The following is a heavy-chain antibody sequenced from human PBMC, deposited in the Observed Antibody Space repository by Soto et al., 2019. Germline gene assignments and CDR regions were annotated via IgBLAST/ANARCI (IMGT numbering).Heavy chain of an antibody. J-gene: IGHJ3*02. V-gene: IGHV4-59*01. CDR3: ATSYSDSMPLTFDI. CDR2: IYYNGPA. D-gene: IGHD3-22*01. CDR1: GDSISTYY. Sequence: QVQLQESGPGLVKPSETLSLTCTVSGDSISTYYWSWIRHPPGKGLEWIGYIYYNGPANYNPSLKSRSTISMYTSRNQYPLKRSSATAADTAVYYCATSYSDSMPLTFDIWGQGTMVTVSS.